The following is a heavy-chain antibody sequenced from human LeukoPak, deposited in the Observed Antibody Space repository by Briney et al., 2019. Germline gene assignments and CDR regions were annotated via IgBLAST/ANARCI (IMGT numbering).Heavy chain of an antibody. Sequence: GGSLRLSCAASGFTFSSYGMHWVRQAPGKGLEWVAFIRYDGSNKYYADSVKGRFTISRDNSKNTLYLQMNSLSAEDTAVYYCAKDKDVLLWFGESNDYWGQGTLVTVSS. CDR1: GFTFSSYG. J-gene: IGHJ4*02. CDR3: AKDKDVLLWFGESNDY. CDR2: IRYDGSNK. V-gene: IGHV3-30*02. D-gene: IGHD3-10*01.